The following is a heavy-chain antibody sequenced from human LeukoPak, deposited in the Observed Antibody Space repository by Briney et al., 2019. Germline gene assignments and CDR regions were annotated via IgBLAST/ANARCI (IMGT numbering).Heavy chain of an antibody. D-gene: IGHD3-3*01. V-gene: IGHV4-59*08. Sequence: SETLSLTCTVSGGSISSYYWSWIRQPPGKGLECIGYMHYTGSTNYNPSLKSRVTISVDTSKNQFSLKLSSVTAADTAVYYCARAPYYDFWSGYPNWFDPWGQGTLVTVSS. J-gene: IGHJ5*02. CDR1: GGSISSYY. CDR2: MHYTGST. CDR3: ARAPYYDFWSGYPNWFDP.